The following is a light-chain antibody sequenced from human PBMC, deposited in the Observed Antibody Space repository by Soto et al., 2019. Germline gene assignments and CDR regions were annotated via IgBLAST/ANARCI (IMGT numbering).Light chain of an antibody. J-gene: IGKJ1*01. CDR3: QQYTGPPTT. CDR2: GAS. CDR1: QSVSSN. Sequence: EIVMTQSPATLSVSPGERATLSCRASQSVSSNLAWCQQRPGQAPRLLIYGASTRAAGIPDRFSGSGSGTDFTLTITRLEPEDSAVYFCQQYTGPPTTFGQGTKVDIK. V-gene: IGKV3D-15*01.